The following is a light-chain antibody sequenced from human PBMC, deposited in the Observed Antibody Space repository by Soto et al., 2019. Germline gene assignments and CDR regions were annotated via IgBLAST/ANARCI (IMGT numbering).Light chain of an antibody. CDR2: SNS. Sequence: SVLTQPPSASGTPGQRVTISCSGSSSNIGSNSVNWYQQVPGTAPKILIYSNSQRPSGVPDRFSGSKSGTSASLAISGLQSEDEADYYCGVWDDSVNVRYLFGTGTKLTVL. CDR1: SSNIGSNS. V-gene: IGLV1-44*01. CDR3: GVWDDSVNVRYL. J-gene: IGLJ1*01.